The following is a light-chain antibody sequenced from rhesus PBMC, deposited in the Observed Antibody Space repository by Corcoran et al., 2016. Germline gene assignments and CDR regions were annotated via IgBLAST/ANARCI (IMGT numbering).Light chain of an antibody. J-gene: IGKJ2*01. CDR1: ESVGSY. V-gene: IGKV3-40*02. CDR3: QHYNDLLYS. CDR2: SAY. Sequence: EIVMTQSPATLSLSPGETATLSCRASESVGSYLAWYPQKPGQAPKLLVHSAYFRATGIPDRFSGSGSRTGFTLTISSLEPEDVGVYHCQHYNDLLYSFGQGTKVAIK.